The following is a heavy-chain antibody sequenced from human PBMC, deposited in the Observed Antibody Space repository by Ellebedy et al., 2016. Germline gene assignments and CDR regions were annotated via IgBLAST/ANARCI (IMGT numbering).Heavy chain of an antibody. CDR2: VYHTGST. CDR1: GGSLINPGAY. J-gene: IGHJ5*01. D-gene: IGHD3-22*01. V-gene: IGHV4-61*03. Sequence: SETLSLXXSVSGGSLINPGAYWTWIRQSPGRGLEWIGYVYHTGSTKLNPSLKSRVTMSVDTSKNHFSLNINSVSAADTAVYYCARGLYFDSSGYYYWFDPWGQGTLVTVSS. CDR3: ARGLYFDSSGYYYWFDP.